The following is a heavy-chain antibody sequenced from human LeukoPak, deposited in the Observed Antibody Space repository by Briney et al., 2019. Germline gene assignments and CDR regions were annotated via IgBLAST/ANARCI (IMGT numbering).Heavy chain of an antibody. CDR3: IRESPQSYGDYGYFHYYMDI. V-gene: IGHV3-15*05. CDR1: GLTLSNVW. Sequence: GGSLRLSCEGSGLTLSNVWMSWARQAPGKGLEWIGIIKSKADGATTEYAAPVRGRVTISRDDSRNTLYLQVDRLRTEDTAVYYCIRESPQSYGDYGYFHYYMDIWGKGTTVTVSS. D-gene: IGHD4-17*01. J-gene: IGHJ6*03. CDR2: IKSKADGATT.